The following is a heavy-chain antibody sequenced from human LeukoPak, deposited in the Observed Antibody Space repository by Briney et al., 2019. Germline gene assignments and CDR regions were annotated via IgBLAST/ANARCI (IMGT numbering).Heavy chain of an antibody. CDR3: AREGGYDILTGYQDY. CDR2: INPNNGDT. J-gene: IGHJ4*02. V-gene: IGHV1-2*02. D-gene: IGHD3-9*01. CDR1: GFIFTTYF. Sequence: ASVKVSCKASGFIFTTYFIHWVRQAPGQGLEWMGWINPNNGDTNYVQKFQGRVTMTRDTSISTAYMELTRLRSDDTAVYYCAREGGYDILTGYQDYWGQGTLVTVSS.